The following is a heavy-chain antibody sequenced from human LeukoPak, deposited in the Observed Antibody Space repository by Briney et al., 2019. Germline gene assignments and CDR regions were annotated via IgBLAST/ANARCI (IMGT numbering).Heavy chain of an antibody. CDR2: IYHSGST. CDR1: GYSISSGYY. Sequence: SETLSLTCTVSGYSISSGYYWGWIRQPPGKGLEWIGSIYHSGSTYYNPSLKSRVTISVDTSKNQFSLKLSSVTAADTAVYYCARVYSGSYLGWFDPWGQGTLVTVSS. J-gene: IGHJ5*02. V-gene: IGHV4-38-2*02. D-gene: IGHD1-26*01. CDR3: ARVYSGSYLGWFDP.